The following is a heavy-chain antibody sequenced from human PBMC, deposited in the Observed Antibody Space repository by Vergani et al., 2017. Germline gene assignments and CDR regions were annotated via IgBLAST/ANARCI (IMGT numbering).Heavy chain of an antibody. V-gene: IGHV3-11*01. D-gene: IGHD5-24*01. CDR3: ARDHRDYNNYPGTLDI. CDR2: ISNSGNTI. Sequence: QVQLVESGGGLVKPGGSLRLSCAASGFSFSDHYMTWIRQAPGKGLEWVSYISNSGNTIEYADSVKGRFSISRGNAKSSLFLQMDSLRAEDTAVYYCARDHRDYNNYPGTLDIWGQGSMVTVSS. CDR1: GFSFSDHY. J-gene: IGHJ3*02.